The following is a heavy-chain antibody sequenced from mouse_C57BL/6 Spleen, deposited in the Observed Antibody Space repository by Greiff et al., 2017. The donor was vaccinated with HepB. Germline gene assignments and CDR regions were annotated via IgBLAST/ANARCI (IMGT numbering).Heavy chain of an antibody. J-gene: IGHJ4*01. CDR3: ASLSTMITRAMDY. CDR1: GYTFTDYY. D-gene: IGHD2-4*01. CDR2: INPYNGGT. Sequence: EVQLQQSGPVLVKPGASVKMSCKASGYTFTDYYMNWVKQSHGKSLEWIGVINPYNGGTSYNQKFKGKATLTVDKSSSTAYMELNSLTSEDSAVYYCASLSTMITRAMDYWGQGTSVTVSS. V-gene: IGHV1-19*01.